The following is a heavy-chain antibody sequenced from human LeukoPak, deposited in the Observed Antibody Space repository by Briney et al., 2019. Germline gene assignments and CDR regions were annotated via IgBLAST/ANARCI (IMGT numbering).Heavy chain of an antibody. CDR1: GFTFSSYG. J-gene: IGHJ6*03. V-gene: IGHV3-21*01. D-gene: IGHD4/OR15-4a*01. CDR3: VRDFVVVLTTVYYYMDV. Sequence: GGSLRLSCAASGFTFSSYGVHWVRQAPGKGLEWVSSISSSSSYIYYADSVKGRFTISRDNARNSLYLQMNSLRAEDTAVYYCVRDFVVVLTTVYYYMDVWGKGTTVTVSS. CDR2: ISSSSSYI.